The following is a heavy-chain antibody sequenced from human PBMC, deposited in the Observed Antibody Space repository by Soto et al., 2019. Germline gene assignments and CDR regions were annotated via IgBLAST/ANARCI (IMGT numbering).Heavy chain of an antibody. CDR2: TIPILGIA. Sequence: QVQLVQSGAEVKKPGSSVKVSCKASGGTFSSYTISWVRQAPGQGLEWMGRTIPILGIANYAQKFQGRVTITADKSTSTAYMELSSLRSEDTAVYYCAREEITITMVRGVIITGFDPWGQGTLVTVSS. V-gene: IGHV1-69*08. D-gene: IGHD3-10*01. CDR3: AREEITITMVRGVIITGFDP. CDR1: GGTFSSYT. J-gene: IGHJ5*02.